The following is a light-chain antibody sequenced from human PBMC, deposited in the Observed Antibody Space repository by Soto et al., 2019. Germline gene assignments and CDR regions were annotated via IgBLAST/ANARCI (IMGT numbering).Light chain of an antibody. J-gene: IGLJ1*01. CDR3: CSYVGTDTYS. V-gene: IGLV2-11*01. CDR2: DVT. Sequence: QSVLTQPRSVPGSPGQSVTISCTGTSSDVGGYNYVSWYQQHPGKAPELMIYDVTKRPSGVPDRFSGSKSGNTASLTISGLQSQDEADYYCCSYVGTDTYSFGTGTQLTVL. CDR1: SSDVGGYNY.